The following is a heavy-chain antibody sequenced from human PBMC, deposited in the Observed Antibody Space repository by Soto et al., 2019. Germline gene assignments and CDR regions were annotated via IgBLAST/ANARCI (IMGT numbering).Heavy chain of an antibody. CDR1: GFTFSSYS. CDR2: ISSSSSTI. V-gene: IGHV3-48*01. D-gene: IGHD3-16*02. Sequence: SGGSLRLSCAASGFTFSSYSMNWVRQAPGKGLEWVSYISSSSSTIYYADSVKGRFTISRDNAKNSLYLQMNSLRAEDTAVYYCARARDLGELSLSSWGQGTLVTVSS. J-gene: IGHJ4*02. CDR3: ARARDLGELSLSS.